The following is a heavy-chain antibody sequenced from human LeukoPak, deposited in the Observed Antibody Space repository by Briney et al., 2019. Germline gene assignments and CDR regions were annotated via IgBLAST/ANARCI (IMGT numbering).Heavy chain of an antibody. Sequence: SETLSLTCAVSGGSISGDYWRWVGQAAGKGGEWGGGIYGSGGAIYNASLKRRVTISEDTSKPQFSLKLSSVTAADTAVYYCARVGYGGYGVLDYWGQGTLVTVSS. V-gene: IGHV4-59*10. J-gene: IGHJ4*02. CDR2: IYGSGGA. CDR3: ARVGYGGYGVLDY. CDR1: GGSISGDY. D-gene: IGHD5-12*01.